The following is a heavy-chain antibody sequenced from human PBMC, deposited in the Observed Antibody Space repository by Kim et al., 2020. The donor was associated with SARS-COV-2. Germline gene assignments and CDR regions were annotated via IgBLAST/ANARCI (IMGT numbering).Heavy chain of an antibody. CDR2: IQEDGSGK. V-gene: IGHV3-7*01. J-gene: IGHJ4*02. Sequence: GGSLRLSCAASGFTFSGSWMIWVRQAPGEGLEWVANIQEDGSGKYYVDSVKGRFTISRDNAKKSLFLQMNSLRAEDTAVYFCARGGRTLDFWGQGTLVTVSS. CDR1: GFTFSGSW. CDR3: ARGGRTLDF.